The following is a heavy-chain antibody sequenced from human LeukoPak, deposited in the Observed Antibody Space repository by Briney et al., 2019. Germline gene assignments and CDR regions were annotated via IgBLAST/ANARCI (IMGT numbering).Heavy chain of an antibody. V-gene: IGHV1-18*01. CDR2: ISAYNGNT. CDR1: GYTFTSYG. CDR3: ARGRGDCSSTSCYFSPDYYYYGMDV. D-gene: IGHD2-2*01. Sequence: ASVKVSCKASGYTFTSYGISWVRQAPGQGLEWMGWISAYNGNTNYAQKLQGRVTMTTDTSTSTAYMELRSLRSDDTAVYYCARGRGDCSSTSCYFSPDYYYYGMDVWGQGTTVTVSS. J-gene: IGHJ6*02.